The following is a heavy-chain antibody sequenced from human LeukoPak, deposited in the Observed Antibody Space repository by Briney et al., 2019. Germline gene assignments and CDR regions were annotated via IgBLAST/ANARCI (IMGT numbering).Heavy chain of an antibody. Sequence: GGSLRLSCAASGFTFSVYTMNWVRQAPGKGLEWVSSISSSSSYIYYADSVKGRFTISRDNAKNSLFLLMNSLRAEDTAVYYCARELKTGHSYAPFDWWGQGTLVTVSS. J-gene: IGHJ4*02. D-gene: IGHD5-18*01. CDR3: ARELKTGHSYAPFDW. CDR1: GFTFSVYT. CDR2: ISSSSSYI. V-gene: IGHV3-21*01.